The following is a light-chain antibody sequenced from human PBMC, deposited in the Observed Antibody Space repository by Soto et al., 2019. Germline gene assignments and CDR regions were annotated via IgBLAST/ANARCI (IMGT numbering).Light chain of an antibody. V-gene: IGKV3-11*01. Sequence: DIVLTQSPATLSLSPGERATLSCRPSQSVRGYLAWYQQNPGKPPSLLIYDAANRVTCMPVGFSGSRSGTHITFTIRSVESEDFEVHYCHHRSNWPPIYTFGQGTKLEIK. CDR3: HHRSNWPPIYT. J-gene: IGKJ2*01. CDR1: QSVRGY. CDR2: DAA.